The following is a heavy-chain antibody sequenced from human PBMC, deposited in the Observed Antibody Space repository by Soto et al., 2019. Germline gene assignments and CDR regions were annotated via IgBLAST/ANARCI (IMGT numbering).Heavy chain of an antibody. Sequence: QVQLVESGGGVVQPGRSLRLSCAASGFTFSSYGMHWVRQAPGKGLEWVAVISYDGSNKYYADSVKGRFTISRDNSKNTLYLQMNSLRAEDTAVYYCAKDLRPDYCDSSGYYEYFDYWGQGTLVTVSS. CDR1: GFTFSSYG. CDR3: AKDLRPDYCDSSGYYEYFDY. D-gene: IGHD3-22*01. J-gene: IGHJ4*02. V-gene: IGHV3-30*18. CDR2: ISYDGSNK.